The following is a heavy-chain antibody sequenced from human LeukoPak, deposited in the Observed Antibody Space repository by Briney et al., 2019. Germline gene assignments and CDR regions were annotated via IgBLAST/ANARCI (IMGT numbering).Heavy chain of an antibody. Sequence: SGTLSLICAVSGDSISSSNWWSWVRQPPGKGLEWIGEIYHSGSTNYNPSLKSRVTISVDKSKNQFSLKLSSVTAADTAVYYCARDGRNYYGSGSSAFDIWGQGTMVTVSS. CDR3: ARDGRNYYGSGSSAFDI. CDR1: GDSISSSNW. J-gene: IGHJ3*02. D-gene: IGHD3-10*01. V-gene: IGHV4-4*02. CDR2: IYHSGST.